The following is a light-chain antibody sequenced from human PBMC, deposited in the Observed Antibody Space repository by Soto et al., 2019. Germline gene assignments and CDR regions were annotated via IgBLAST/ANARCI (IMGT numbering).Light chain of an antibody. CDR1: SSDVGGYNY. CDR3: SSYTSSSTPLV. J-gene: IGLJ1*01. Sequence: QSALTQPASVSGSPGQSISISCTGTSSDVGGYNYVSWYQQHPGKAPKLIIYDVINRHAGVSNRFSGSNSGNTASLTISGLQAEDEADYYCSSYTSSSTPLVFGTGTKLTVL. CDR2: DVI. V-gene: IGLV2-14*01.